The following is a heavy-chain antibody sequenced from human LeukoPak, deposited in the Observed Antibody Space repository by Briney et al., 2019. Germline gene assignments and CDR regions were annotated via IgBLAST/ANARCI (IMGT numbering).Heavy chain of an antibody. V-gene: IGHV1-24*01. CDR1: GYTLTELS. CDR2: FDPEDGET. CDR3: ATGTYGWIFDY. J-gene: IGHJ4*02. D-gene: IGHD4-17*01. Sequence: ASVKVSCKVSGYTLTELSMHWVRQAPGKGREWMGGFDPEDGETIYAQKFQGRVTMTEDTSTDTAYMELGSLRSEDTAVHYCATGTYGWIFDYWGQGTLVTVSS.